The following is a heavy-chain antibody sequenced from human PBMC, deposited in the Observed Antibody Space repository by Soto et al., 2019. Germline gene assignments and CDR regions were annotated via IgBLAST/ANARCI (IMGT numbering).Heavy chain of an antibody. D-gene: IGHD2-15*01. J-gene: IGHJ6*03. CDR3: AKSLGWKRYHEYYYYYYMDV. CDR1: GFTFSSYA. Sequence: EVQLLESGGGLVQPGGSLRLSCAASGFTFSSYAMSWVRQAPGKGLEWVSAISGSGGSTYYADSVKGRFTISRDNSNNTLYLQMNSLRAEDTAVYYCAKSLGWKRYHEYYYYYYMDVWGKGTTVTVSS. CDR2: ISGSGGST. V-gene: IGHV3-23*01.